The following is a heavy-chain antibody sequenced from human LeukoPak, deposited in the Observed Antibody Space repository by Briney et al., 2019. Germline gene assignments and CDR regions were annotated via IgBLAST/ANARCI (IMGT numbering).Heavy chain of an antibody. D-gene: IGHD1-26*01. CDR2: IYYSGST. CDR1: GGSISSSSYY. Sequence: SETLSLTCTVSGGSISSSSYYWGWIRQPPGKGLEWIGSIYYSGSTYYNPSLKSRVTISVDTSKNQFSLKLSSVTAADTAVYYCARTPWELHANDYWGQGTLVTVSS. J-gene: IGHJ4*02. V-gene: IGHV4-39*01. CDR3: ARTPWELHANDY.